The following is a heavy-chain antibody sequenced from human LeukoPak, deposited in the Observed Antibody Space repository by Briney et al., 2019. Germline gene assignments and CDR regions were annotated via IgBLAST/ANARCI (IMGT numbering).Heavy chain of an antibody. Sequence: SETLSLTCTISGGSISSYDWSWIRQPPGKGLEWIEYIYYSGSTNYKPSLKSRVTISVDTSKNQFSLKLSSVTAADTAVYYCARGGYYGSGNDFRFDPWGQGTLVTVSS. V-gene: IGHV4-59*01. D-gene: IGHD3-10*01. CDR2: IYYSGST. CDR3: ARGGYYGSGNDFRFDP. J-gene: IGHJ5*02. CDR1: GGSISSYD.